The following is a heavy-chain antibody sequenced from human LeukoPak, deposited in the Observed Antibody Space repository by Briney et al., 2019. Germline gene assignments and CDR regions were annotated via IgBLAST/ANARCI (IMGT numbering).Heavy chain of an antibody. D-gene: IGHD1-26*01. Sequence: GESLKISCKASGYTFNNYWIGWVRQMPGKGPEWMGFLYPDASATTYNPSFQGRVSISVDRSVTSAYLEWSSLTASDTATYFCVRQGIQNGTYPGYWGPGTQVTVSS. V-gene: IGHV5-51*01. CDR1: GYTFNNYW. J-gene: IGHJ4*02. CDR3: VRQGIQNGTYPGY. CDR2: LYPDASAT.